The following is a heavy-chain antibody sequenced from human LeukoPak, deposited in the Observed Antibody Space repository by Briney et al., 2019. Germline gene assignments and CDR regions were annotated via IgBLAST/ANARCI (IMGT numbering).Heavy chain of an antibody. D-gene: IGHD2/OR15-2a*01. CDR3: ARFLDV. CDR2: INYSGST. CDR1: GGSFRGYY. Sequence: SETLSLTCAVYGGSFRGYYWSWIRQPPAKGLEWIGDINYSGSTNYNPSLNSQGPIYVDPSKNQFSLQLTSVTAADTVVYYCARFLDVWGKGTTVTVSS. V-gene: IGHV4-34*01. J-gene: IGHJ6*04.